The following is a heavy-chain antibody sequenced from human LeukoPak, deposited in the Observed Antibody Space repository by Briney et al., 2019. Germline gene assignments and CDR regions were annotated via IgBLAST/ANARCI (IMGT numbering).Heavy chain of an antibody. V-gene: IGHV3-21*01. CDR3: ARDAGYSSSWSRRDYYYYYMDV. CDR2: ISSSSSYI. J-gene: IGHJ6*03. CDR1: GFTFSSYS. Sequence: PGGSLRLSCAASGFTFSSYSMNWVRQAPGKGLEWVSSISSSSSYIYYADSVKGRFTISRDNAKNSLYLQMNSLRAEDTAVYYCARDAGYSSSWSRRDYYYYYMDVWGKGTTVTVSS. D-gene: IGHD6-13*01.